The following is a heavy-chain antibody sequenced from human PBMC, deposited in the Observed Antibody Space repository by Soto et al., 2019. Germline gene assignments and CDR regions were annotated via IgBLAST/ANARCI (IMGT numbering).Heavy chain of an antibody. J-gene: IGHJ4*02. V-gene: IGHV4-30-4*01. CDR2: IYYSGST. CDR3: DRILMNYYRLDY. D-gene: IGHD3-10*01. Sequence: PSETLSLTCTVSGASINSGDYYWSWIRQPPGKGLEWIGHIYYSGSTYYNPSLKSRAGISVDSSKSRVSLKLTSVTAADTAVYFCDRILMNYYRLDYWGQGALVTVSS. CDR1: GASINSGDYY.